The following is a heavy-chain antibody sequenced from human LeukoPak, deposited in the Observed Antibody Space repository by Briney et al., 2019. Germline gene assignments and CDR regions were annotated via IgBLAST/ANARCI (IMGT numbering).Heavy chain of an antibody. CDR3: ARDEYYYDSSGYYVPLGAFDI. Sequence: GGSLRLSCAASGFTFSSYSMNWVRQAPGKGLEWVSSISSSSSYIYYADSVKGRFTISRDNAKNSPYLQMNSLRAEDTAVYYCARDEYYYDSSGYYVPLGAFDIWGQGTMVTVSS. J-gene: IGHJ3*02. CDR2: ISSSSSYI. V-gene: IGHV3-21*01. D-gene: IGHD3-22*01. CDR1: GFTFSSYS.